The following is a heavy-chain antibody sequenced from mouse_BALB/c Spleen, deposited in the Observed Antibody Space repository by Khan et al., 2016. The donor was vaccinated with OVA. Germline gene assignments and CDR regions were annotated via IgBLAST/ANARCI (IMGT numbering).Heavy chain of an antibody. Sequence: VQLQQSGAELMKPGASMKISCKATGYTFSSYWIAWVKQRPGHGLEWIGEILPGSGSSNYTEKFKGRATFTAGTSSNTTYMQLSSLTSEDSAVYYCARILVDYWGQGTTLTVSS. CDR3: ARILVDY. J-gene: IGHJ2*01. D-gene: IGHD4-1*01. V-gene: IGHV1-9*01. CDR2: ILPGSGSS. CDR1: GYTFSSYW.